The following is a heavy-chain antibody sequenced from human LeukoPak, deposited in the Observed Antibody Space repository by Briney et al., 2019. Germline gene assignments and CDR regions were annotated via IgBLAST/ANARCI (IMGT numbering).Heavy chain of an antibody. V-gene: IGHV4-59*02. CDR1: GDSVSGYY. Sequence: SETLSLTCIVSGDSVSGYYWNWIRQPPGKGLEWIGYTHHSGNTLYNPSLKSRVTTSVDTSKNQFSLKLTSVTAADTAVYYCARGEAYVSGSYGYWGQGTLVTVSS. CDR2: THHSGNT. J-gene: IGHJ4*02. D-gene: IGHD3-10*01. CDR3: ARGEAYVSGSYGY.